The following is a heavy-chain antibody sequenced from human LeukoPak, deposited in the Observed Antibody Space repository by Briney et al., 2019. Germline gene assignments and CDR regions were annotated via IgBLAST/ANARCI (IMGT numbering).Heavy chain of an antibody. CDR2: MNPNSGNT. Sequence: GASVKVSCKASGYTFTSYDINWVRQATGQGLEWMGWMNPNSGNTGYAQKFQGRVTMTRNTSISTAYMELSSLRSEDTAVYYCASSGIRGITMVAPGHLDPWGQGTLVTVSS. J-gene: IGHJ5*02. V-gene: IGHV1-8*01. CDR3: ASSGIRGITMVAPGHLDP. D-gene: IGHD3-10*01. CDR1: GYTFTSYD.